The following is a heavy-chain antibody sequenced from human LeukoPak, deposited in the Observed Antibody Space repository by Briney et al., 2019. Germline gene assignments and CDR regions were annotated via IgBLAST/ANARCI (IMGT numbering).Heavy chain of an antibody. CDR2: INPNSGGT. D-gene: IGHD2-21*02. V-gene: IGHV1-2*02. J-gene: IGHJ4*02. CDR3: ATDRRLAYCGGDCYSPFFDY. CDR1: GYTFTGYY. Sequence: VASVKVSCKASGYTFTGYYMHWVRQAPGQGLEWMGWINPNSGGTNYAQKFQGRVTMTRDTSISTAYMELSRLRSDDTAVYYCATDRRLAYCGGDCYSPFFDYWGQGTLVTVSS.